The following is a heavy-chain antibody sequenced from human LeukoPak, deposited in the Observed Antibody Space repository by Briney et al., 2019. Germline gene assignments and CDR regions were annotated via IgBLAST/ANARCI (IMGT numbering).Heavy chain of an antibody. CDR1: GYTFTRYY. CDR3: ARDDDGGYGFDY. V-gene: IGHV1-46*01. Sequence: GPSVKVSCKASGYTFTRYYMHWVRQAPGQGLEWMGLINPSGGSTKYAQKFHGRVTMTRDTSTNTVYMELSSLRSEDTALYYCARDDDGGYGFDYWGQGTLVTVSS. J-gene: IGHJ4*02. CDR2: INPSGGST. D-gene: IGHD3-16*01.